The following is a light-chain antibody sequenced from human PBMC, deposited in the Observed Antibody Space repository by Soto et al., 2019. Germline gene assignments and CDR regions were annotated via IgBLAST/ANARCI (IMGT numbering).Light chain of an antibody. CDR1: QSVTGTN. J-gene: IGKJ2*01. CDR2: DAV. CDR3: HQYGLSLGN. V-gene: IGKV3-20*01. Sequence: EIVLTQSPGTLSLSPGEGATLSCRASQSVTGTNLAWYQQRPGQAPRLLIYDAVRRATGIPDRFSGSGSGTDFTVTISRLEPEEFEVYYCHQYGLSLGNFGQGTKVNIX.